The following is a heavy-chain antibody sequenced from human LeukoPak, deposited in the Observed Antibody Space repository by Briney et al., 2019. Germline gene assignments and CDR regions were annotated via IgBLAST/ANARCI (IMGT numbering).Heavy chain of an antibody. Sequence: SQTLSLTCAISGDSVSTNSVAWNWIRQSPSRGLEWLGRTYYRSKWYNDYAVSVKSRITINPDTSKNQFSLQLNSVTPEDTAVYYCAREIRYFDWLTTNYYYYYMDVWGKGTTVTVSS. CDR3: AREIRYFDWLTTNYYYYYMDV. D-gene: IGHD3-9*01. J-gene: IGHJ6*03. V-gene: IGHV6-1*01. CDR1: GDSVSTNSVA. CDR2: TYYRSKWYN.